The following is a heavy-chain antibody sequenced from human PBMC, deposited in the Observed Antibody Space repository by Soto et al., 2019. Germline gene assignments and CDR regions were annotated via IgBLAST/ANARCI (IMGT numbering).Heavy chain of an antibody. CDR3: AKDQVLRGAYYYGMDV. Sequence: LRLSCAASGFTFSSYGMHWVRQAPGKGLEWVAVISYDGSNKYYADSVKGRFTISRDNSKNTLYLQMNSLRAEDTAVYYCAKDQVLRGAYYYGMDVWGQGTTVTVSS. V-gene: IGHV3-30*18. D-gene: IGHD2-2*01. J-gene: IGHJ6*02. CDR1: GFTFSSYG. CDR2: ISYDGSNK.